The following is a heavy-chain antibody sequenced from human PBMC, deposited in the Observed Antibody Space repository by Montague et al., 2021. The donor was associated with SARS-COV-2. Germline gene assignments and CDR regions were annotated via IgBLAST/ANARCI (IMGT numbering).Heavy chain of an antibody. CDR2: IYTSGST. CDR3: ARDLAPYYGSGSYYNPIDALDI. D-gene: IGHD3-10*01. Sequence: TLSLTCTVSGGSISSGSYYWSWIRQPAGKGLEWIGRIYTSGSTNYNPSLKSRVTISVDTPKNQFSLKLSSVTAADTAVYYCARDLAPYYGSGSYYNPIDALDIWGQGTVVTVSS. V-gene: IGHV4-61*02. CDR1: GGSISSGSYY. J-gene: IGHJ3*02.